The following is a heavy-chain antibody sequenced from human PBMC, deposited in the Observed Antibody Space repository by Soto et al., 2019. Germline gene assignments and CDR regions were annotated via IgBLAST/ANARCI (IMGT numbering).Heavy chain of an antibody. CDR3: ASGHRCSSSCSYLDP. J-gene: IGHJ2*01. D-gene: IGHD2-2*01. Sequence: QVQLQESGPGLVKPSQTLSLTCTVSGGSISSGGSYWSWIRQSPGKGLEWIGYIYYSGTTYYNPSLKSRVSISLPTSKNQVPLKLSSVTAAATATYYCASGHRCSSSCSYLDPWGRATLVTASS. CDR2: IYYSGTT. CDR1: GGSISSGGSY. V-gene: IGHV4-31*03.